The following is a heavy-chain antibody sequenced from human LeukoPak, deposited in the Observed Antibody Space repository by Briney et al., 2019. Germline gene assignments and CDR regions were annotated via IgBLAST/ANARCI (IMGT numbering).Heavy chain of an antibody. V-gene: IGHV3-9*01. J-gene: IGHJ4*02. CDR3: AKEDRRGRHFDY. CDR2: ISWNSGSI. Sequence: GGSLRLSCAASGFTLYDYAMHWGRQAPGEGLGWVSGISWNSGSIGYADSVKGRFTISRDNAKNSLYLQMNSLRAEDTALYYCAKEDRRGRHFDYWGQGTLVTVSS. D-gene: IGHD3-16*01. CDR1: GFTLYDYA.